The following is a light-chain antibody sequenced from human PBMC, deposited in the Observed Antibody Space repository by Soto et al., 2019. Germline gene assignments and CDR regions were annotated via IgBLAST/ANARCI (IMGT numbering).Light chain of an antibody. CDR3: QQYHDTGT. V-gene: IGKV3-20*01. Sequence: EIVLTQSPGTLSLSPGERATLSCRASQSISSTFLAWYQQKPGQAPRLLISRTSSRATGIPDRFSGSGSGTDFTLTIHRLEPEDFAVYYCQQYHDTGTFGQGTKVEVK. CDR2: RTS. J-gene: IGKJ1*01. CDR1: QSISSTF.